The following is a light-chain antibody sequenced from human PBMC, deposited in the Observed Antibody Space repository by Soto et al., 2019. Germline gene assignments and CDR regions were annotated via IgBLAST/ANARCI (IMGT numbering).Light chain of an antibody. J-gene: IGKJ4*01. V-gene: IGKV3-20*01. CDR1: QSIRSSS. CDR2: GGS. CDR3: HQYGSAPLT. Sequence: EIVLTQSPGTLSLSPGERATLSYRASQSIRSSSLAWYQQKPGQAPRLLIYGGSSRATGIPDRFSGGGSGTDFSLTISILETEDFSVYYCHQYGSAPLTFGGGTKVEIK.